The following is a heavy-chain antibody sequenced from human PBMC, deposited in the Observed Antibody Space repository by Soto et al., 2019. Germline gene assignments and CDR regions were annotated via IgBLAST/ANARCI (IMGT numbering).Heavy chain of an antibody. D-gene: IGHD2-21*01. CDR2: ISSSGRTT. V-gene: IGHV3-23*01. CDR1: QFSFPDYA. CDR3: ARGQGPIAVHYYYFDS. J-gene: IGHJ4*02. Sequence: GGSLRLSCVGSQFSFPDYAMSWVRQAPRKGLEWVSGISSSGRTTFYAGSVKGRFTISRDDSRSTLHLQMNSLKAEDTAVYSCARGQGPIAVHYYYFDSWGQGTPVTVSS.